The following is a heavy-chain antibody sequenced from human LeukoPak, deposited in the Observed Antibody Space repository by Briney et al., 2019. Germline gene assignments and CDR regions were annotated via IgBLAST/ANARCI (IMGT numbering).Heavy chain of an antibody. D-gene: IGHD3-3*01. CDR3: ARGLFGVAADAYYFDF. J-gene: IGHJ4*02. CDR2: INPNSGGT. V-gene: IGHV1-2*06. CDR1: GYTFTGYY. Sequence: ASVKVSYKTSGYTFTGYYIHWVRQAPGQGLEWMVRINPNSGGTNYAQKFQGRVTVTRDTPISTAYMELSRLRSDDTAIYYCARGLFGVAADAYYFDFWGQGTLVTVSS.